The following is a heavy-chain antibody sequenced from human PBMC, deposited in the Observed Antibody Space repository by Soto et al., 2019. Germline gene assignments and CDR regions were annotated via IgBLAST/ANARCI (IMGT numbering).Heavy chain of an antibody. Sequence: LPSTVAWGYIVSRGDRWIINQKHPGKGLEWIGYIYYSGSTYYNPSLKSRVTISVDTSKNQFSLKLSSVTAADTSVYYCARASQSTVTTCDYWGQATLVT. CDR1: WGYIVSRGDR. CDR3: ARASQSTVTTCDY. V-gene: IGHV4-31*03. CDR2: IYYSGST. J-gene: IGHJ4*02. D-gene: IGHD4-17*01.